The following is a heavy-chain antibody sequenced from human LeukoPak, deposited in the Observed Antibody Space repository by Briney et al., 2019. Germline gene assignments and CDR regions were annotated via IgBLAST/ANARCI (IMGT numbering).Heavy chain of an antibody. Sequence: KPSETLSLTCQVSGDSIRTNSYYWAWIRQHPGAGLEWIGSVFYSGSTYYTTSLKSRVYISADPSKNSFSLKLTSVTAADTAVYYCARQAGLDILAGYWFDLWGQGTLVSVS. J-gene: IGHJ5*02. CDR2: VFYSGST. CDR1: GDSIRTNSYY. V-gene: IGHV4-39*01. CDR3: ARQAGLDILAGYWFDL. D-gene: IGHD3-9*01.